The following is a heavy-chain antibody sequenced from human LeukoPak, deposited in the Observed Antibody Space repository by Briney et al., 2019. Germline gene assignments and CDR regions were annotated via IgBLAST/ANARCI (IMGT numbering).Heavy chain of an antibody. D-gene: IGHD6-19*01. CDR2: IYPGDSDT. J-gene: IGHJ6*04. V-gene: IGHV5-51*01. CDR1: GYNFITYW. CDR3: ARAPLGGGWPFHGMDV. Sequence: GESLKIPCKGSGYNFITYWIAWVRQMPVKGLAWMGIIYPGDSDTRYSPSFQGQVTISADKSISTAYLQWSSLKASDTAMYYCARAPLGGGWPFHGMDVWGKGTTVTVSS.